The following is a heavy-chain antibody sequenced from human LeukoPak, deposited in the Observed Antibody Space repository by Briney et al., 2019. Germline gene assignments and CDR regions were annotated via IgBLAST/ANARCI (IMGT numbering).Heavy chain of an antibody. V-gene: IGHV4-34*01. CDR2: INHRGSA. CDR3: ARGVVAGSLGDYYYYMDA. CDR1: GGSFSGHY. D-gene: IGHD6-19*01. J-gene: IGHJ6*03. Sequence: SETLSLACAVYGGSFSGHYWTWIRQSPGKALEWVGEINHRGSAHYSPSLRSRVTISVDTAKNQFSLRLNSVTAADTAVYYCARGVVAGSLGDYYYYMDAWGKGTTVTVSS.